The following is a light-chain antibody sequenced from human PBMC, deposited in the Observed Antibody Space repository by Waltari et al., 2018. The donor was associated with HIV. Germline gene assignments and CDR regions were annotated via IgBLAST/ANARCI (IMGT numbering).Light chain of an antibody. CDR3: QSYDNALSGSL. V-gene: IGLV1-40*01. CDR1: TSNIGAGYA. J-gene: IGLJ2*01. CDR2: GNT. Sequence: QSVLTQPPSVSGAPGQRVTISCTGPTSNIGAGYAVHWYQQPPGTAPKLLVFGNTNRPSGVPDRFSGSKSGTSASLAITGLQAGDEGDYYCQSYDNALSGSLFGGGTKVTVL.